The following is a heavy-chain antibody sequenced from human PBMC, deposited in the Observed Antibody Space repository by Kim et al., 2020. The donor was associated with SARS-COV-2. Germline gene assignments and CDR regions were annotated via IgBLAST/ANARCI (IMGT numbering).Heavy chain of an antibody. J-gene: IGHJ4*02. CDR3: VSGSGDGANFAT. CDR1: GDSVSSNNYY. Sequence: SETLSLTCSVSGDSVSSNNYYWGWIRQPPGRGLEWVASIYFSGSKFYNPSLNSRATISVDTAKNHVLLTVTSVTAAHTAVYFCVSGSGDGANFATWGLGTLDTVSS. D-gene: IGHD3-10*01. V-gene: IGHV4-39*02. CDR2: IYFSGSK.